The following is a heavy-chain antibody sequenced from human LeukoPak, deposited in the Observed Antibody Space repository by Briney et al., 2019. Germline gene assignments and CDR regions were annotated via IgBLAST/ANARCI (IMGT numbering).Heavy chain of an antibody. CDR3: AGESRPNYYDSSGYRFDY. V-gene: IGHV1-69*04. J-gene: IGHJ4*02. Sequence: SVKVSCKASGGTFSSYAISWVRQAPGQGLEWMGRIIPIFGIANYAQKFQGRVTITADKSTSTAYMELSSLRSEDTAVYYCAGESRPNYYDSSGYRFDYWGQGTLVTISS. CDR1: GGTFSSYA. CDR2: IIPIFGIA. D-gene: IGHD3-22*01.